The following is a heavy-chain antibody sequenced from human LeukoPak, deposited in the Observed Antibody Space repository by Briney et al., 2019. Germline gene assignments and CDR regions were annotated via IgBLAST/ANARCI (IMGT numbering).Heavy chain of an antibody. V-gene: IGHV5-51*01. CDR2: IYPGYSDT. CDR1: GYGFTSYW. CDR3: ARAGVLDY. Sequence: GESLKISCQGSGYGFTSYWIGWVRQMPGKGLGWMGVIYPGYSDTRYSPSLEGQVTISADKSITTAYLQWTSLKASDTAMYYCARAGVLDYWGQGTLVTVSS. J-gene: IGHJ4*02.